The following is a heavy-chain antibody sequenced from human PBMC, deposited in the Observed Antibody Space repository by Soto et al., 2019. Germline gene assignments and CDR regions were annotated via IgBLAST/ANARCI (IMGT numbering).Heavy chain of an antibody. CDR3: ARGVKYSSSWYNWFDP. CDR1: GGSISSYY. V-gene: IGHV4-59*01. CDR2: IYYSGST. Sequence: PSETLSLTCTVSGGSISSYYWSWIRQPPGKGLEWIGYIYYSGSTNYNPSLKSRVTISVDTSKNQFSLKLSSVTAADTAVYYCARGVKYSSSWYNWFDPWGQGTLVTVSS. J-gene: IGHJ5*02. D-gene: IGHD6-13*01.